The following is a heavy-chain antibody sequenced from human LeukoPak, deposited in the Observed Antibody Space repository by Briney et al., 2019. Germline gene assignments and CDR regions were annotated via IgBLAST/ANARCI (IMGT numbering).Heavy chain of an antibody. CDR2: ISYDGSNK. Sequence: PGGSLRLSCAASGFTFSSYGMHWVRQAPGKGLEWVAVISYDGSNKYYADSVKGRFTISRDNSKNTLYLQMNSLRAEDTAVYYCAKDRVFELWFEEASPYYSDYWGQGTLVTVSS. D-gene: IGHD3-10*01. J-gene: IGHJ4*02. CDR1: GFTFSSYG. V-gene: IGHV3-30*19. CDR3: AKDRVFELWFEEASPYYSDY.